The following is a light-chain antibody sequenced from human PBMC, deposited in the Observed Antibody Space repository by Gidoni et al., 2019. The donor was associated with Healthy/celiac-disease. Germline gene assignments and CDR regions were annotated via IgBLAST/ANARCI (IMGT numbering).Light chain of an antibody. J-gene: IGKJ5*01. V-gene: IGKV1-39*01. Sequence: DIQMTQSPSSLSASVGDRVTITCRASQSISSYLDWYQQKPGKAPKLLIYAASSLQSGVPSRFSGRGSGTAFPLTISCLQPDDFATYYCQPSYRTPIPFGQGTRLEIK. CDR2: AAS. CDR3: QPSYRTPIP. CDR1: QSISSY.